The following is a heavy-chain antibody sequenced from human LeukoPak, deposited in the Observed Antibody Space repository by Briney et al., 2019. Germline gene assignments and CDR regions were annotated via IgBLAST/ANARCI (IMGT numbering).Heavy chain of an antibody. CDR3: ARGSTSCYDY. V-gene: IGHV3-7*03. CDR2: IKQDGSDK. Sequence: PGGSLRLSCAASGFTFSSHGMTWVRQAPGKGLEWVANIKQDGSDKNYVDSVKGRFIISRDNAKNSLYLEMHFLRVEDAAVYYCARGSTSCYDYWGQGTLVTVSS. J-gene: IGHJ4*02. CDR1: GFTFSSHG. D-gene: IGHD2-2*01.